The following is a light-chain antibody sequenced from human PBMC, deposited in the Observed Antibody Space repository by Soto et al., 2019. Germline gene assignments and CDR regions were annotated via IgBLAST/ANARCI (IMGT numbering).Light chain of an antibody. V-gene: IGLV2-23*01. Sequence: QSALTQPASVSGSPGQSITISCTGTSSDVGSYNLVSWYQQHPGKAPKLMIYEGSKRPSGVSNRFSGSKSGNTASLTISGLQAEDEADYYCCSYAGSSTLEVFGGGTKRTVL. J-gene: IGLJ2*01. CDR3: CSYAGSSTLEV. CDR2: EGS. CDR1: SSDVGSYNL.